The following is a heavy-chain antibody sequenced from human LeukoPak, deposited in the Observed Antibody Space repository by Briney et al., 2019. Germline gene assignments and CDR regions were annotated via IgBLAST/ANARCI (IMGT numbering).Heavy chain of an antibody. CDR2: ISSDSSTI. V-gene: IGHV3-11*01. CDR3: AKGVRPAFPYFDY. CDR1: GFTFSDYY. J-gene: IGHJ4*02. Sequence: GGSLRLSCAASGFTFSDYYMSWLRQAPGKGLEWVSYISSDSSTIYYADSVKGRFTISRDNSKNTLYLQMNSLRAEDTAVYYCAKGVRPAFPYFDYWGQGTLVTVSS.